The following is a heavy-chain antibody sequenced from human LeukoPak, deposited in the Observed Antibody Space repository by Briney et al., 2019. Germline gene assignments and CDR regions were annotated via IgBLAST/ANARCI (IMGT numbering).Heavy chain of an antibody. Sequence: GGSLRLSCAASGFTFSSYGMHWVRQAPGKGLEWVAVISYDGSNKYYADSVKGRFTISRDNSKNTLYLQMNSLRAEDTAVYYCAKDTAMRTPTDYYFDYWGQGTLVTVSS. D-gene: IGHD5-18*01. CDR2: ISYDGSNK. CDR3: AKDTAMRTPTDYYFDY. CDR1: GFTFSSYG. J-gene: IGHJ4*02. V-gene: IGHV3-30*18.